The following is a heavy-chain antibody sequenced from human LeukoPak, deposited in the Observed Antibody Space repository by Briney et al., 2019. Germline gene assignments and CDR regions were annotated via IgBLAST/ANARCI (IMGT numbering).Heavy chain of an antibody. J-gene: IGHJ4*02. V-gene: IGHV4-59*01. CDR2: IYDSGST. CDR1: GGSISNYY. CDR3: ARGGSYLGHCDY. D-gene: IGHD1-26*01. Sequence: SETLSLTCTVSGGSISNYYWSWIRQPPGKGLEWIGYIYDSGSTNYSPSLKSRVTISVDTSKNKFSLKLSSVTAADTAVYYCARGGSYLGHCDYWGQGSLVTVSS.